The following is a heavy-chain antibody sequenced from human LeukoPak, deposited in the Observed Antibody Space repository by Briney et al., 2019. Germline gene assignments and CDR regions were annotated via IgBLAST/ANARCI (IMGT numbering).Heavy chain of an antibody. V-gene: IGHV3-21*01. J-gene: IGHJ4*02. CDR1: GFTFSSYS. D-gene: IGHD2-15*01. Sequence: GGSLRLSCAASGFTFSSYSMNWVRQAPGKGLEWVSSISSSSSYIYYADSVKGRFTISRDNAKNSLYLQMNSLRAEDTAVYYCASFQYCSGGSCYSGDYWGQGTLVTVSS. CDR2: ISSSSSYI. CDR3: ASFQYCSGGSCYSGDY.